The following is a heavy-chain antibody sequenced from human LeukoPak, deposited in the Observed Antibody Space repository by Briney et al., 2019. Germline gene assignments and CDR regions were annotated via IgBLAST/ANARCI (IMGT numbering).Heavy chain of an antibody. Sequence: GGSLRLSCAASGFTFDNYAMTWVRQAPGKGLEWVSAIRVSDGYTYYADSVQGRFIISRDKSRNTVSLQINSLTGDDTALYYRARVAGSYSIRPFDFWGQGTVVLVSS. CDR2: IRVSDGYT. CDR3: ARVAGSYSIRPFDF. V-gene: IGHV3-23*01. J-gene: IGHJ4*02. CDR1: GFTFDNYA. D-gene: IGHD1-26*01.